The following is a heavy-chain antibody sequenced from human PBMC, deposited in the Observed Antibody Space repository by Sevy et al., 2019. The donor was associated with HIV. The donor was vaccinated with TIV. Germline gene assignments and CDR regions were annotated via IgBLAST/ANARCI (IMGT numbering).Heavy chain of an antibody. CDR2: IRGSGGNT. D-gene: IGHD3-22*01. CDR1: GFTFRSYA. V-gene: IGHV3-23*01. J-gene: IGHJ3*02. Sequence: GGSLRLSCAASGFTFRSYAMNWVRQAPGKGLEWVSCIRGSGGNTYYADSVKGRFTISRDNSKNTLYLQMNSLRAEDTAVYSCAKDYYDGSGYYPQGAFDIWGQGTMVTVSS. CDR3: AKDYYDGSGYYPQGAFDI.